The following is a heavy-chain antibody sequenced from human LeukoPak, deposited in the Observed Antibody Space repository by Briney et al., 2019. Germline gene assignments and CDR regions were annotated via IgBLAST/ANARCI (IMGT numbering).Heavy chain of an antibody. Sequence: ASVKVSCKASGYTFTGYYMHWVRQAPGRGLEWMGWISAYNGNTNYAQKLQGRVTMTTDTSTSTAYMELRSLRSDDTAVYYCARGLITMVRGAVKGPFDYWGQGTLVTVSS. CDR2: ISAYNGNT. V-gene: IGHV1-18*04. D-gene: IGHD3-10*01. J-gene: IGHJ4*02. CDR1: GYTFTGYY. CDR3: ARGLITMVRGAVKGPFDY.